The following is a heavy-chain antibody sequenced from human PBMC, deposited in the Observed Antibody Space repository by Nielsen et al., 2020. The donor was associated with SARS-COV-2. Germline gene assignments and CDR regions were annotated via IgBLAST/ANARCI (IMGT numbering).Heavy chain of an antibody. Sequence: GGSLRLSCAASGFTFSSYAMSWVRQAPGKGLEWVSAISGSGGSTYYADSVKGRFTISRDNSKNTLYLQMNSLRAEDTAVYYCAKDTGVLRFLEWFRDYMDVWGKGTTVTVSS. CDR1: GFTFSSYA. D-gene: IGHD3-3*01. CDR2: ISGSGGST. CDR3: AKDTGVLRFLEWFRDYMDV. V-gene: IGHV3-23*01. J-gene: IGHJ6*03.